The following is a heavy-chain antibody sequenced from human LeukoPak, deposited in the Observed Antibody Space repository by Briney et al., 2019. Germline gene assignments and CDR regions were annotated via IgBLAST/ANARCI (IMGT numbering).Heavy chain of an antibody. Sequence: GASVKVSCKAPGYTFTSYAMHWVRQAPGQRLEWMGWINAGNGNTKYSQKFQGRVTITRDTSASTAYMELSSLRSEDTAVYYCARVHPYYYGSGSYYGLYYFDCWGQGTLVTVSS. J-gene: IGHJ4*02. CDR1: GYTFTSYA. CDR2: INAGNGNT. CDR3: ARVHPYYYGSGSYYGLYYFDC. V-gene: IGHV1-3*01. D-gene: IGHD3-10*01.